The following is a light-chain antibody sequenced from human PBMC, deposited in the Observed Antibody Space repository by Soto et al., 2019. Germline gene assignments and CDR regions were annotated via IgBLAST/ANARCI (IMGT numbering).Light chain of an antibody. J-gene: IGKJ4*01. CDR2: AAS. Sequence: DIQMTQSPSAMSASVGDRVTITCRASQDINNYLVWFQQKPGTVPKRLIYAASSLQSGVPSRFSGSRSGTEFTLTSSSLHPEDFATYYCLQHNSYPRTFGGGTKVEIK. CDR1: QDINNY. V-gene: IGKV1-17*03. CDR3: LQHNSYPRT.